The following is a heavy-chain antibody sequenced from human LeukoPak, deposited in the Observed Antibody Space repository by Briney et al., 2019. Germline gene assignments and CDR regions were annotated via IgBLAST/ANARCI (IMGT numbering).Heavy chain of an antibody. Sequence: EASVKVSCKASGYTFTGYYMRWVRQAPGQGLEWMGWINPNSGGTNYAQKFQGRVTMTRDTSISTAYMELSRLRSDDTAVYYCARESGSTSCYHYWGQGTLVTVSS. V-gene: IGHV1-2*02. J-gene: IGHJ4*02. CDR2: INPNSGGT. CDR1: GYTFTGYY. D-gene: IGHD2-2*01. CDR3: ARESGSTSCYHY.